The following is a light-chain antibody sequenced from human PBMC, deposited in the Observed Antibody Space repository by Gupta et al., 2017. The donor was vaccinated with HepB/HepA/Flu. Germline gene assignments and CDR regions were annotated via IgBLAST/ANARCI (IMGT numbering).Light chain of an antibody. CDR1: QSVLYSSNNKNY. CDR2: WAS. J-gene: IGKJ1*01. V-gene: IGKV4-1*01. CDR3: QQYYSTPRT. Sequence: DIVMTHSPDSLAVSLGGRATLNCKSSQSVLYSSNNKNYLVWYQQQPGQPPKLLIYWASTRESGVPDRFSGSGSGTDFTLTISSLQAEDVAVYYCQQYYSTPRTFGQGTKVEIK.